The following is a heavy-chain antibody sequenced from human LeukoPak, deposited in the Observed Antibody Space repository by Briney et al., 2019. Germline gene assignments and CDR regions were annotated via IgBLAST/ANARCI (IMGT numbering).Heavy chain of an antibody. CDR1: GYTFTGYY. D-gene: IGHD5-12*01. J-gene: IGHJ4*02. CDR3: ARDVDIVAAGVDY. Sequence: ASVKVSCKASGYTFTGYYMHWVRQAPGQGLEWMRWINPNSGGTNYAQKFQGRVTMTRDTSISTAYMELSRLRSDDTAVYYCARDVDIVAAGVDYWGQGTLVTISS. CDR2: INPNSGGT. V-gene: IGHV1-2*02.